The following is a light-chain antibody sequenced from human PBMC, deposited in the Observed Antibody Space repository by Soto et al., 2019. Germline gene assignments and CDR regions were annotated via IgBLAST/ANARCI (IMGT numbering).Light chain of an antibody. J-gene: IGKJ4*01. Sequence: EIVLTQSPDTLSLSPGERATLSCRASQSVSISYLAWYQQKPGQPPKLLIYWASTRESGVPDRFSGSGSGTDFTLTISSLQAEDVAVYYCQQYYSTLTFGGGTKVEIK. CDR1: QSVSISY. V-gene: IGKV4-1*01. CDR3: QQYYSTLT. CDR2: WAS.